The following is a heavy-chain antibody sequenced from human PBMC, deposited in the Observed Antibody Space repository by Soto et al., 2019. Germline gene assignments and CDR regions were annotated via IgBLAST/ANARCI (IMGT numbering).Heavy chain of an antibody. CDR1: GFTFSSYW. CDR2: IKEDGSDK. CDR3: AHKGPEDWPLDY. Sequence: GGSLRLSCADSGFTFSSYWMSWVRQAPGKGLEWVANIKEDGSDKYYVDSVKGRFTISRDNAKNQVVLTMTNMDPMDTGTYYCAHKGPEDWPLDYWGQGTLVTVSS. D-gene: IGHD3-9*01. V-gene: IGHV3-7*03. J-gene: IGHJ4*02.